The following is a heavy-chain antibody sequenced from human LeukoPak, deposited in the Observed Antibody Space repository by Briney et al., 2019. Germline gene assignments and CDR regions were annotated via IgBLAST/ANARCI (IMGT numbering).Heavy chain of an antibody. CDR1: GYTFTKYS. V-gene: IGHV1-3*01. D-gene: IGHD6-19*01. CDR2: INAGNGNT. Sequence: WASVNVSCKTSGYTFTKYSIHWVRQAPGQRLEWMGRINAGNGNTKYSRKFQDRVSITRDTSANTAYMELGSLRSEDTALYFCATSYGSGWAEGDWFDPWGQGTLVTVS. J-gene: IGHJ5*02. CDR3: ATSYGSGWAEGDWFDP.